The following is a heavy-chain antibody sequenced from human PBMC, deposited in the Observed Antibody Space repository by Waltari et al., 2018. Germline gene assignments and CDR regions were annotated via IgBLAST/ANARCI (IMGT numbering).Heavy chain of an antibody. J-gene: IGHJ4*02. CDR2: ISDDGSNK. V-gene: IGHV3-30-3*01. CDR1: GFTFSSYA. CDR3: ARESQQWLAY. Sequence: QVQLVESGGGVVQPGRSLRLSCAASGFTFSSYAMHWVRQAPGKGLEWVAVISDDGSNKYYADSVEGRFTISRDNSKNTLYLQMNSLRAEDTAVYYCARESQQWLAYWGQGTLVTVSS. D-gene: IGHD6-19*01.